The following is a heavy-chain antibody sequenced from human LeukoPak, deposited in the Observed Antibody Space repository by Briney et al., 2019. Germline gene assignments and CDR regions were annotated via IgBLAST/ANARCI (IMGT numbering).Heavy chain of an antibody. Sequence: PSETLSLTCTVSGGSISAYYWNWIRQPPGKGLEWIAYIDYSGGTHYNPSLSSRVTMSVHTSENQFSLRLNSVTAVDTAVYYCARRWGNIVGVTYEYWGQGTLVTVSS. CDR3: ARRWGNIVGVTYEY. J-gene: IGHJ4*02. V-gene: IGHV4-59*08. CDR1: GGSISAYY. CDR2: IDYSGGT. D-gene: IGHD3-16*01.